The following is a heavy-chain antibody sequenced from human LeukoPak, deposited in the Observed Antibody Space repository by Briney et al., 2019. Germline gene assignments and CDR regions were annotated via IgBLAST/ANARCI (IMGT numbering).Heavy chain of an antibody. V-gene: IGHV4-34*01. Sequence: SETLSLTCAVYGGSFSGYYWSWIRQPPGKGLEWIGEINHSGSTNYNPSLKSRVTISVDTSKNQFSLKLSSVTAADTAVYYCARGRRIVVVLGATRTHRDYYMDVWGKGTTVTVSS. J-gene: IGHJ6*03. CDR2: INHSGST. D-gene: IGHD2-15*01. CDR3: ARGRRIVVVLGATRTHRDYYMDV. CDR1: GGSFSGYY.